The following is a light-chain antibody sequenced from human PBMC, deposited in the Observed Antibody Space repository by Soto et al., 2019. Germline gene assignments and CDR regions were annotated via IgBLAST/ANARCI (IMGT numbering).Light chain of an antibody. J-gene: IGKJ4*01. CDR3: QQYENLPLT. V-gene: IGKV1-33*01. CDR1: QDISKY. CDR2: DAS. Sequence: DIPLAQSPSSLSASVGERVTIPCQASQDISKYLNWYQQKPGKAPKLLIYDASNLETGIPSRFSGSGSGTNFSLTITSLQPEDIATYYCQQYENLPLTFGGGTKVGIK.